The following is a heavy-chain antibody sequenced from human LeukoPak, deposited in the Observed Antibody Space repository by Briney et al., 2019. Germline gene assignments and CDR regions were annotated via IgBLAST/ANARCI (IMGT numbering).Heavy chain of an antibody. V-gene: IGHV1-18*01. CDR2: ISAYNGNT. J-gene: IGHJ5*02. Sequence: ASVKVSCKASGYTFTSYGISWVRQAPGQGLEWMGWISAYNGNTNYAQKLQGRVTMTTDTSTSTAYMELRSLRSDDTAAYYCARVFPYDSSGYAWFDPWGQGTLVTVSS. D-gene: IGHD3-22*01. CDR3: ARVFPYDSSGYAWFDP. CDR1: GYTFTSYG.